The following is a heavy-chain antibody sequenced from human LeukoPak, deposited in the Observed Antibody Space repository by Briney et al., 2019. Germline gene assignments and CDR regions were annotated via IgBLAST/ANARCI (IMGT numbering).Heavy chain of an antibody. D-gene: IGHD3-10*01. V-gene: IGHV4-34*01. CDR1: GFTFSSYA. CDR2: INHSGST. CDR3: ARLPRGSGILQWDY. J-gene: IGHJ4*02. Sequence: GSLRLSCAASGFTFSSYAMSWIRQPPGKGLEWIGEINHSGSTYYNPSLKSRVTISVDTSKNQFSLKLSSVTTADTAVYYCARLPRGSGILQWDYWGQGTLVTVSS.